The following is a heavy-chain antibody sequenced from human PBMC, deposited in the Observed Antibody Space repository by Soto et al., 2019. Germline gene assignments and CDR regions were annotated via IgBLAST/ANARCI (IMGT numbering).Heavy chain of an antibody. CDR2: IYYSGST. V-gene: IGHV4-39*01. Sequence: SSETLSLTCTVSGGSISSSSYYWGWIRKPPGKGLEWIGYIYYSGSTYYNPSLKSRVTISVDTSKNQFSLKLSSVAAADTAVYYCARLYYDFWSGYYYYYGMDVWGQGTTVTVSS. D-gene: IGHD3-3*01. CDR1: GGSISSSSYY. CDR3: ARLYYDFWSGYYYYYGMDV. J-gene: IGHJ6*02.